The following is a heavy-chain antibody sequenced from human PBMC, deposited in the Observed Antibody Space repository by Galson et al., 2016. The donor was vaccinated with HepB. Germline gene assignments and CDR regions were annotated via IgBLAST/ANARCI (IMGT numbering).Heavy chain of an antibody. V-gene: IGHV5-51*01. D-gene: IGHD3-16*01. CDR3: ARHTGEDQWGIKLDS. J-gene: IGHJ5*01. CDR2: IYPGDSDT. CDR1: GYNFTNFW. Sequence: QSGAEVKKPGESLRISCKTSGYNFTNFWIGWVRQTPEKGLEWMGFIYPGDSDTRYGPSFQGQVTLSADTSISTAYLQWTSLTASDSGIYSCARHTGEDQWGIKLDSWGQGTLVTVS.